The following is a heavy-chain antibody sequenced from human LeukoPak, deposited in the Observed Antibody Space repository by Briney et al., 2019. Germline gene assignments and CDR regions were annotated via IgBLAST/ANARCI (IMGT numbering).Heavy chain of an antibody. J-gene: IGHJ6*03. V-gene: IGHV3-11*01. CDR1: GFTFSDYY. CDR3: ARDFSSVNYYYYYMDV. CDR2: ISSSGSTI. Sequence: GGSLRLSCAASGFTFSDYYMSWIRQAPGKGLEWVSYISSSGSTIYYADSVKGRFTISRDNAKNSLYLQMNSLRAEDTAVYYCARDFSSVNYYYYYMDVWSQGTTVTVSS. D-gene: IGHD2/OR15-2a*01.